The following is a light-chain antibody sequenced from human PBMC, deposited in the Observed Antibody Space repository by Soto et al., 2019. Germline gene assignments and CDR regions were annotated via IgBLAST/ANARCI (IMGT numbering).Light chain of an antibody. J-gene: IGLJ2*01. CDR2: EVS. Sequence: QSALTQPASASGSPGQSITISCTGTSSDVGSYNLVSWYQQHPGKAPKLVIYEVSKRPSGVSNRFSGSKSGNTASLTISGLQAEDEADYYCCSYAGSSTRFGGGTKLTVL. CDR3: CSYAGSSTR. V-gene: IGLV2-23*02. CDR1: SSDVGSYNL.